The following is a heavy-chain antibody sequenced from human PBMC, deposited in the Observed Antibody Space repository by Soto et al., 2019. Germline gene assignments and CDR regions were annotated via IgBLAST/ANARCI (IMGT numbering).Heavy chain of an antibody. V-gene: IGHV4-59*08. CDR3: ARHVYCSSTSCLDY. D-gene: IGHD2-2*01. Sequence: GGSISSYYWSWIRQPPGKGLEWIGYIYYSGSTNYNPSLKSRVTISVDTSKNQFSLKLSSVTAADTAVYYCARHVYCSSTSCLDYWGQGTLVTVSS. CDR2: IYYSGST. CDR1: GGSISSYY. J-gene: IGHJ4*02.